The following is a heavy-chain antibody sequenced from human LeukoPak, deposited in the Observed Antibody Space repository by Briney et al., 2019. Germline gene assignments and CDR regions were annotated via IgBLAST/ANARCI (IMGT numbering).Heavy chain of an antibody. CDR3: ARDLVAATPDVMD. J-gene: IGHJ4*02. CDR1: GFTFSGYA. Sequence: GRSPRLSCAAAGFTFSGYAIHWVRLAPGKGLESVSAITINGGRTHYADSVKGRFTISRNNSKNTLYLQMGSLRAEDTAVYYCARDLVAATPDVMDWGQGTLVTVSS. V-gene: IGHV3-64*02. D-gene: IGHD2-15*01. CDR2: ITINGGRT.